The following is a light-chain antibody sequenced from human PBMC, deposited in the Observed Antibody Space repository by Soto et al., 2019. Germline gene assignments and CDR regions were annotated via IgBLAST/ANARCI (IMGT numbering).Light chain of an antibody. Sequence: SYELTQAPSVSVAPGQTARLTCGGDNIGYKRVHWYQQRPDQAPVLVVYNDRDRPSGIPERFSGSNSGNTATLTISRVEGGDEAVYYCQVWDDRGLHVVFGGGTKVTVL. CDR2: NDR. J-gene: IGLJ3*02. V-gene: IGLV3-21*02. CDR1: NIGYKR. CDR3: QVWDDRGLHVV.